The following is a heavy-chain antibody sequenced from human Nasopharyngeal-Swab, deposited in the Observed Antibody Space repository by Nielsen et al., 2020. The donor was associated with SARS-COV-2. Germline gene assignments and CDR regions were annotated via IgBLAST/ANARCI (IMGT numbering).Heavy chain of an antibody. CDR2: IGNRGSPI. J-gene: IGHJ2*01. CDR3: ARFSNKGNRYWFFDL. V-gene: IGHV3-11*04. D-gene: IGHD1-14*01. CDR1: GFTFSDHY. Sequence: GESLKISCAASGFTFSDHYMTWIRQAPGKGLEWVSYIGNRGSPINYADSVKGRFTISRDNAGTSLSLQMNSLRAEDTAVYYCARFSNKGNRYWFFDLWGRGTLVTVSS.